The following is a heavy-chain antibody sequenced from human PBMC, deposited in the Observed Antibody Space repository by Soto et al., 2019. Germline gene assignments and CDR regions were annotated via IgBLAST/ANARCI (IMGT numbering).Heavy chain of an antibody. Sequence: KPXETLSLTCAVAGSSVSSGDWWTWVRQSPGKGPECIGEIFHSGATNYNPSLKSRVDISMDKSKNQFSLRLTSVTAADTAVYYCARGYGTARRWFDFWGQGTLVTVSS. CDR3: ARGYGTARRWFDF. J-gene: IGHJ5*01. CDR2: IFHSGAT. V-gene: IGHV4-4*02. CDR1: GSSVSSGDW. D-gene: IGHD5-18*01.